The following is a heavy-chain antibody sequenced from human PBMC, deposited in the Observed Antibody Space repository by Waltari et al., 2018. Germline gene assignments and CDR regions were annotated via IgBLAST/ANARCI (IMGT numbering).Heavy chain of an antibody. D-gene: IGHD2-21*02. V-gene: IGHV4-59*01. CDR1: GGSISGFY. CDR2: IYYTGST. CDR3: ARGGGGDWEWFDP. J-gene: IGHJ5*02. Sequence: QVQLQESGPSLLKPSETLSLICTVSGGSISGFYWSWVRQHPGKGLDWIGYIYYTGSTNFIPYLKSRVTMSVDTSKIQFSLKLSSVTAADTAFYYCARGGGGDWEWFDPWGQGTLVTVSS.